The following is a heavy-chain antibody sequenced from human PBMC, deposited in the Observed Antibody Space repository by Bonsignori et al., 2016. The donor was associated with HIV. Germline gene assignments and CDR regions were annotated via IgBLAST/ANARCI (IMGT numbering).Heavy chain of an antibody. Sequence: QVHLQESGPGLVKPSQTLSLTCSVSGDSISRGSFYWTWIRQSAGKGLDWIGRIYSGGATHYNPSFDDRVAIGMDTSKNEFYLHLRPVTAADSAIYFCARGNDYVWGSYWFDPWGPGTRGHRSPQ. D-gene: IGHD3-16*01. V-gene: IGHV4-61*02. CDR1: GDSISRGSFY. CDR3: ARGNDYVWGSYWFDP. CDR2: IYSGGAT. J-gene: IGHJ5*02.